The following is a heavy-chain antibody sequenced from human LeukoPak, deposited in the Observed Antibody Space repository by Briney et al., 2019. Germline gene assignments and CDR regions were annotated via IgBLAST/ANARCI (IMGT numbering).Heavy chain of an antibody. Sequence: GGSLRLSCGASGFTFSNHWMHWAPQAPGKGLVWVSRVNNDGSETVYADSVKGRFTISRDNARNTLYLQMNSLRAEDTAVYYCARGLIGPDYWGQGTLVTVSS. J-gene: IGHJ4*02. V-gene: IGHV3-74*01. CDR1: GFTFSNHW. CDR3: ARGLIGPDY. CDR2: VNNDGSET.